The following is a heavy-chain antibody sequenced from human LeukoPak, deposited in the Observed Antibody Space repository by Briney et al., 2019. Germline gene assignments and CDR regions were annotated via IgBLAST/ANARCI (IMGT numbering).Heavy chain of an antibody. CDR1: GYIFTSYW. V-gene: IGHV5-51*01. Sequence: GESLKISCKGSGYIFTSYWIGWVRQMPGKGLEWMGIIYPGDSDTTYSPSFQGQVTISADKSISTAYLQWSSLKASDTAMYYCARSRYSYGSHYFDYWGQGTLVTVSS. CDR3: ARSRYSYGSHYFDY. J-gene: IGHJ4*02. D-gene: IGHD5-18*01. CDR2: IYPGDSDT.